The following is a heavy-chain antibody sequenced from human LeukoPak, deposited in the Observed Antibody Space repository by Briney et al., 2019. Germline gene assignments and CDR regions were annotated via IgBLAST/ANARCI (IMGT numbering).Heavy chain of an antibody. Sequence: GGSLRLSCAASGFTFSSYEMNWVRQAPGKGLEWLSYISSDGSTIYYADSVKGRFTVSRDNAKNSLYLQMNSLRAEDTAIYDCARVMTTVTRLDYWGQGTLVTVSS. V-gene: IGHV3-48*03. J-gene: IGHJ4*02. CDR3: ARVMTTVTRLDY. CDR2: ISSDGSTI. CDR1: GFTFSSYE. D-gene: IGHD4-17*01.